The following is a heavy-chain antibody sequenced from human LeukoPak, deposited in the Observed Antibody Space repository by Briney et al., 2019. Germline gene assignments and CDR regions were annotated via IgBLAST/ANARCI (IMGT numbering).Heavy chain of an antibody. Sequence: SETLSLTCTVSGGSISNSSYFWGWIRQPPGKGLEWIGSINYSGSTYYNPSVKSRVTISADTSNNQFSLKLNSVTAADTAIYYCARTYDYVWGSYRYTDYWGQGTLVTVSS. V-gene: IGHV4-39*01. D-gene: IGHD3-16*02. CDR2: INYSGST. CDR3: ARTYDYVWGSYRYTDY. CDR1: GGSISNSSYF. J-gene: IGHJ4*02.